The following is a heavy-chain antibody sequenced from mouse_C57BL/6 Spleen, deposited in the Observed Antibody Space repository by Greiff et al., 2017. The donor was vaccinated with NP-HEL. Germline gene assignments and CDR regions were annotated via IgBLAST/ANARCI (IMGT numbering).Heavy chain of an antibody. V-gene: IGHV14-4*01. CDR1: GFNIKDDY. Sequence: EVQLQQSGAELVRPGASVKLSCTASGFNIKDDYMHWVKQRPEQGLEWIGWIDPENGDTEYASKFQGKATITADTSSNTAYLQLSSLTSEDTAVYYCTTWGVLRVYWGQGTTLTVSS. D-gene: IGHD1-1*01. J-gene: IGHJ2*01. CDR2: IDPENGDT. CDR3: TTWGVLRVY.